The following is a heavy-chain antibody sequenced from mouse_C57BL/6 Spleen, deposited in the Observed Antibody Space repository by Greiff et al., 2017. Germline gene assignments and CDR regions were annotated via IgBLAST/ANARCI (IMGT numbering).Heavy chain of an antibody. V-gene: IGHV1-64*01. Sequence: QVQLQQPGAELVKPGASVKLSCKASGYTFTSYWMHWVKQRPGQGLEWIGMIHPNSGSTNYNAKFKSKATLTVDKSSSTAYMQLISLTSEDSAVYFCARSSSLYAMDYWGQGTSVTVSS. CDR3: ARSSSLYAMDY. CDR1: GYTFTSYW. D-gene: IGHD1-1*01. J-gene: IGHJ4*01. CDR2: IHPNSGST.